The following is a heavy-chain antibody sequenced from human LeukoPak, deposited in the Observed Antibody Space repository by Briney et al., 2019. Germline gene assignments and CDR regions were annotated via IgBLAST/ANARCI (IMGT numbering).Heavy chain of an antibody. CDR1: GGSISSSNYY. J-gene: IGHJ3*02. V-gene: IGHV4-31*03. CDR2: IYYSGST. Sequence: SETLSLTCTVSGGSISSSNYYWGWIRQPPGKGLEWIGYIYYSGSTYYNPSLKSRVTISVDTSKNQFSLKLSSVTAADTAVYYYARDKAGYLDAFDIWGQGTMVTVSS. CDR3: ARDKAGYLDAFDI. D-gene: IGHD3-9*01.